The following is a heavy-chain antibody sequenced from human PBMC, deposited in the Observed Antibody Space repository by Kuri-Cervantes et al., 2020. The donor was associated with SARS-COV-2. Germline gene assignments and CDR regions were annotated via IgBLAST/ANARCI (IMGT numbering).Heavy chain of an antibody. V-gene: IGHV1-45*02. CDR1: GYTFTYRR. D-gene: IGHD2-8*01. CDR3: ATQRCNNGVCYSNEAFDI. CDR2: ITAFNGNT. J-gene: IGHJ3*02. Sequence: SVKVSCKASGYTFTYRRLHWVRQAPGQALEWMGWITAFNGNTEYAQKVLGRITITTDRSINTAYTELSSLTSEDTAMYYCATQRCNNGVCYSNEAFDIWGQGTMVTVSS.